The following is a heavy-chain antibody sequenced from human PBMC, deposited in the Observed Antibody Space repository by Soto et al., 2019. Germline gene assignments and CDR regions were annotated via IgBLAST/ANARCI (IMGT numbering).Heavy chain of an antibody. CDR2: IYYSGST. V-gene: IGHV4-30-4*01. J-gene: IGHJ5*02. CDR3: ARATGYYDSLGWFDP. CDR1: GFSSSSGDYY. D-gene: IGHD3-22*01. Sequence: PSETLSLTCAFSGFSSSSGDYYLSWIRQPPGKGLEWIGYIYYSGSTYYNPSLKSRVTISVDTSKNQFSLKLSSVTAADTAVYYCARATGYYDSLGWFDPWGQGTLVTVSS.